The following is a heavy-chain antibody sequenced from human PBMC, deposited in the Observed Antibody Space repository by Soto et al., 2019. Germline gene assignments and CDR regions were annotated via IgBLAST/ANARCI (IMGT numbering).Heavy chain of an antibody. V-gene: IGHV5-51*03. CDR3: ARSPHSPSSPEWKWPQLRYYGTDV. Sequence: GESLKISCKGSGYSFTSYWIGWVRQMPGKGLEWMGIIYPGDSDTRYSPSFQGQVTISADKSISTAYLQWSRLKASDTAMYYCARSPHSPSSPEWKWPQLRYYGTDVWGQGTKVTFYS. J-gene: IGHJ6*02. CDR2: IYPGDSDT. CDR1: GYSFTSYW. D-gene: IGHD1-26*01.